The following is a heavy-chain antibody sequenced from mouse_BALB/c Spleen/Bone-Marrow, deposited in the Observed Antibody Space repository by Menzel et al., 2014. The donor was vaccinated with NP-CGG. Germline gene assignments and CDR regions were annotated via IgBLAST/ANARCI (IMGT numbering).Heavy chain of an antibody. CDR3: ARGGYYFDY. V-gene: IGHV5-12-2*01. Sequence: EVHLVESGGGLVQPGGSLKLSCAASGFTFSSYTMSWVRQTPEKRLEWVAYISNGGGSTYYPDTVKGRFTISRDNAKNTLYLQMSSLKSEDTAMYYCARGGYYFDYWGQGTTLTVPS. J-gene: IGHJ2*01. CDR1: GFTFSSYT. CDR2: ISNGGGST.